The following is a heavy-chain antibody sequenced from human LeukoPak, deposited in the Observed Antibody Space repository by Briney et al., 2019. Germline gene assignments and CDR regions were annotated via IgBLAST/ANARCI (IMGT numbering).Heavy chain of an antibody. CDR1: GYSISSGYY. J-gene: IGHJ3*02. D-gene: IGHD1-1*01. CDR3: ARVNNWNDAGAFDI. CDR2: IYYSGST. V-gene: IGHV4-38-2*01. Sequence: SETLSLTCAVSGYSISSGYYWGWIRQPPGKGLEWIGYIYYSGSTYYNPSLKSRVTISVDTSKNQFSLKLSSVTAADTAVYYCARVNNWNDAGAFDIWGQGTMVTVSS.